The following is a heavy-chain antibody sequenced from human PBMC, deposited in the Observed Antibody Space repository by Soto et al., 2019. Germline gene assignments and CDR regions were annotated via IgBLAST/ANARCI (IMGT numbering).Heavy chain of an antibody. D-gene: IGHD2-2*01. CDR1: GFTVSSNY. Sequence: PGGSLRLSCAASGFTVSSNYMSWVRQAPGKGLEWVSAISGSGGSTYYADSVKGRFTISRDNSKNTLYLQMNSLRAEDTAVYYCAKDWSRSRYCSSTSCQRYNWFDPWGQGTLVTVSS. CDR3: AKDWSRSRYCSSTSCQRYNWFDP. CDR2: ISGSGGST. V-gene: IGHV3-23*01. J-gene: IGHJ5*02.